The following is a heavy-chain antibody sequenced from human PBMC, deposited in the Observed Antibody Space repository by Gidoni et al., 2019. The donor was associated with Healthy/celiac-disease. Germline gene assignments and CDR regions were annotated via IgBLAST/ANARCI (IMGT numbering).Heavy chain of an antibody. CDR1: GFTFSRYD. V-gene: IGHV3-13*01. J-gene: IGHJ4*02. Sequence: EVQLVESGGGLVQPGGSLRLSCAASGFTFSRYDMHWVRQATGKGLEWVPAIGTAGDTYYPGSVKGRFTISRENAKNSLYLQMNSLRAGDTAVYYCARGQYYYDSSGYYLGSRVSTPPDYWGQGTLVTVSS. CDR2: IGTAGDT. CDR3: ARGQYYYDSSGYYLGSRVSTPPDY. D-gene: IGHD3-22*01.